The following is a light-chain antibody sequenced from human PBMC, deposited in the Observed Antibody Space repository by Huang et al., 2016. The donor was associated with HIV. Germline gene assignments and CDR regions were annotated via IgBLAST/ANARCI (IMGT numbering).Light chain of an antibody. Sequence: AIQLTQSPSPLSASVGDTVTITCRASQGIRSSLAWYQQQPGKAPYLLVYDASTLRGGVPSRFSGSGSGTEFTLTISSLQPEDFAAYYCQQLSSYPLTFGGGTKVEIK. V-gene: IGKV1-13*02. CDR3: QQLSSYPLT. CDR2: DAS. CDR1: QGIRSS. J-gene: IGKJ4*01.